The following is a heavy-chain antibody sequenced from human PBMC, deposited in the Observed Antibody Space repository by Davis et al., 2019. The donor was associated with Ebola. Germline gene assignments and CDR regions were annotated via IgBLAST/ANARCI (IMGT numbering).Heavy chain of an antibody. D-gene: IGHD6-13*01. J-gene: IGHJ5*02. V-gene: IGHV4-39*01. CDR2: MYYTGGT. CDR3: ARHPIAHRGAGYWLDP. CDR1: DGSISSSDHL. Sequence: SETLSLTCTVSDGSISSSDHLWGWIRQPPGKGLDWIGSMYYTGGTYYNPSLRSRVTISIDTSKNQFSLQLRSVTTADTAVYYCARHPIAHRGAGYWLDPWGQGVLVTVSS.